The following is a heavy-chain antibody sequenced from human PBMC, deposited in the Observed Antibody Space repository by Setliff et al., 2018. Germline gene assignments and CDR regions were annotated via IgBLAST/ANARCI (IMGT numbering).Heavy chain of an antibody. D-gene: IGHD3-3*01. V-gene: IGHV3-23*01. CDR3: AGQGPIFGSGLIPGFDQ. CDR2: ISGGGTNT. Sequence: LRLSCEASGFFFSDYAMNWVRQAPGKGLEWVSTISGGGTNTDYTDSVKGRFTTSRDNSKNTVSLQMSSLRAEDTAIYFCAGQGPIFGSGLIPGFDQWGQGTMVTVSS. CDR1: GFFFSDYA. J-gene: IGHJ4*02.